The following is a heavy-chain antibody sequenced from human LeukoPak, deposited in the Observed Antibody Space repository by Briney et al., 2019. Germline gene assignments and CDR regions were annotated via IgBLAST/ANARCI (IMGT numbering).Heavy chain of an antibody. CDR2: INHSGST. J-gene: IGHJ6*02. D-gene: IGHD3-3*01. CDR3: ARLRNDFWSGFTYDFGVDV. CDR1: GGSISNTNW. V-gene: IGHV4-4*02. Sequence: SGTLSLTCDVSGGSISNTNWWSWIRQPPGKGLEWIGDINHSGSTTYNPSLKSRVTISLDTSMTQFSLKLTSVTAADTAVYYCARLRNDFWSGFTYDFGVDVWGHGTTVTVSS.